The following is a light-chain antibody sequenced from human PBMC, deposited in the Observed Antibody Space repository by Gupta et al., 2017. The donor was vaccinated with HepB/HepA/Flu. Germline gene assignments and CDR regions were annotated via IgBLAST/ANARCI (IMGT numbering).Light chain of an antibody. CDR1: QSVSSY. Sequence: EIVLTQSPATLSLSPGERATLSCRASQSVSSYLAWYQQKPGQAPRLLIYDASNRATGIPARFSGSGSGTDFTLTISSRDPEDFAVYYCQQHSNWPPITFGQGTQLEIK. CDR3: QQHSNWPPIT. CDR2: DAS. V-gene: IGKV3-11*01. J-gene: IGKJ5*01.